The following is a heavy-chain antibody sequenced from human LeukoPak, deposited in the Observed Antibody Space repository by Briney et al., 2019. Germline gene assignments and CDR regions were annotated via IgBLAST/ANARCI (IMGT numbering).Heavy chain of an antibody. J-gene: IGHJ4*02. CDR1: GYTFTSYD. Sequence: ASVKVSCKASGYTFTSYDINWVRQATGQGLEWMGWMNPNSGSTGYAQKFQGRVTITRNTSISTAYMELSGLRSEDTAVYYCARGRSTGYPYYFEYWGQGTLSPSPQ. CDR3: ARGRSTGYPYYFEY. V-gene: IGHV1-8*03. D-gene: IGHD5-12*01. CDR2: MNPNSGST.